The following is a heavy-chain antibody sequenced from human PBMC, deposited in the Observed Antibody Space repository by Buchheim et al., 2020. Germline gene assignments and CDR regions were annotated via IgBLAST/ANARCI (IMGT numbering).Heavy chain of an antibody. CDR2: IYTSGST. CDR1: GGSISSGSYY. CDR3: ARASIDYYYYGMDV. V-gene: IGHV4-61*02. D-gene: IGHD3-16*02. J-gene: IGHJ6*02. Sequence: QVQLQESGPGLVKPSQTLSLTCTVSGGSISSGSYYWSWIRQPAGKGLEWIGRIYTSGSTNYNPSLKSRVTISVDTSKNQFSLKLSSVTAADTAVYYCARASIDYYYYGMDVWGQGTT.